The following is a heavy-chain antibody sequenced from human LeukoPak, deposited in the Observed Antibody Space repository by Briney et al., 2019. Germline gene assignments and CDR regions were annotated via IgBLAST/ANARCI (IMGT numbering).Heavy chain of an antibody. CDR3: ARDRGSTVTTVGY. CDR2: ISSSAATT. CDR1: GFRLSDYY. D-gene: IGHD4-17*01. Sequence: PGGSLRLSCVTSGFRLSDYYMMRLRQAPGKCPEWVAHISSSAATTLYADSVKGRFTVSRDNAKNSLYLEMTSLRAEDTAVYYCARDRGSTVTTVGYWGQGTLVTVSS. V-gene: IGHV3-11*04. J-gene: IGHJ4*02.